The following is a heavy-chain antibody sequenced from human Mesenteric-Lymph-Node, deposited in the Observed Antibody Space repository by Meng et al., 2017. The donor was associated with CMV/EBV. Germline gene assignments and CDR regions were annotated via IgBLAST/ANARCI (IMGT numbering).Heavy chain of an antibody. J-gene: IGHJ4*02. Sequence: GESLKISCAASGFTVSSNFMSWVRQAPGKGLEWVSVIYSGGNTYYADSVKGRFTISRDNSKNTLYLQMNSLRAEDTALYYCAKGGVYSTTWGDCWGQGTLVTVSS. CDR1: GFTVSSNF. CDR3: AKGGVYSTTWGDC. CDR2: IYSGGNT. V-gene: IGHV3-53*01. D-gene: IGHD6-13*01.